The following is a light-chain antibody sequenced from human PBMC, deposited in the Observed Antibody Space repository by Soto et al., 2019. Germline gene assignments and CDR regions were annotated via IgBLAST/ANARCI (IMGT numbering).Light chain of an antibody. J-gene: IGKJ4*01. CDR1: QSISNY. V-gene: IGKV1-9*01. CDR3: QQLTSYPLT. CDR2: AAS. Sequence: DIQMTQSPSSLSASVGDRVIITCRASQSISNYLNWYQQKPGRAPKLLIYAASILQGGVPSRFSGSVSGTDFTLTISSLQPEDFATYFCQQLTSYPLTFGGGTKVDIK.